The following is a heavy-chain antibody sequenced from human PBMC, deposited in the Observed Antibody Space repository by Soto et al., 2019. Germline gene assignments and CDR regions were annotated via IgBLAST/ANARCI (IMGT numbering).Heavy chain of an antibody. D-gene: IGHD4-4*01. J-gene: IGHJ6*02. V-gene: IGHV1-3*01. CDR3: ARSTVTTLYYYYCMDV. CDR1: GYTFTSYA. CDR2: INAGNGNT. Sequence: QVQLVQSGAEVKKPGASVKVSCKASGYTFTSYAMHWVRQAPGQRLEWMGWINAGNGNTKYSQKFQGRVTITRDTSASTAYIELSSLRSEDTAVYYCARSTVTTLYYYYCMDVWGQGTTVTVSS.